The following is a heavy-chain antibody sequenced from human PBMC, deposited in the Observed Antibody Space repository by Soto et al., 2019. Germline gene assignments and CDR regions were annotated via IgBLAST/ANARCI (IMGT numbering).Heavy chain of an antibody. J-gene: IGHJ4*02. CDR2: IYSGGHT. Sequence: EVQLVETGGGSIQPGGSLRLSCAASGFTVSNNYMTWVRQVPGKGLEWVSIIYSGGHTSYADSVKGRFTISRDNSKNTLYLQMNSLRVEDTAVYYCARKSVSIPVPEADGVWGRGTLVTVSS. D-gene: IGHD2-8*01. CDR1: GFTVSNNY. V-gene: IGHV3-53*02. CDR3: ARKSVSIPVPEADGV.